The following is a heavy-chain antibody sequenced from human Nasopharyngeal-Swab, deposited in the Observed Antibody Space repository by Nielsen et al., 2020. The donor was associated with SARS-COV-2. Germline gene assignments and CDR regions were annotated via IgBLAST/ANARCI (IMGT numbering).Heavy chain of an antibody. Sequence: GGSLRLSCAASGFTVSSYWMHWVRQAPEKGLVWVSRINSDGTRTNYADSVKGRFTISRDNAKNTLYLQMNSLRAEDTAVYYGARVDVHDAFDIWGQGTMVTVSS. CDR3: ARVDVHDAFDI. V-gene: IGHV3-74*01. J-gene: IGHJ3*02. D-gene: IGHD3-16*01. CDR2: INSDGTRT. CDR1: GFTVSSYW.